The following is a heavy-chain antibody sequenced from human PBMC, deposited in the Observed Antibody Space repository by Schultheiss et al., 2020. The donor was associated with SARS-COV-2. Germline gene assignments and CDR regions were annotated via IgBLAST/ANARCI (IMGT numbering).Heavy chain of an antibody. CDR1: GFTFDDYG. CDR3: ARDLFTYCGGDCYPDY. Sequence: GGSLRLSCAASGFTFDDYGMSWVRQAPGKGLEWVSGINWNGGSTGYADSVKGRFTISRDNSKNTLYLQMNSLRAEDTAVYYCARDLFTYCGGDCYPDYWGQGTLVTVSS. J-gene: IGHJ4*02. CDR2: INWNGGST. V-gene: IGHV3-20*04. D-gene: IGHD2-21*01.